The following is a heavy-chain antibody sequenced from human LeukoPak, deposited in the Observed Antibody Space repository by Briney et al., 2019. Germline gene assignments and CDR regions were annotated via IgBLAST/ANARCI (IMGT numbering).Heavy chain of an antibody. CDR1: GFTSIAYA. Sequence: TGGSLRLSCVGSGFTSIAYALTWARQAPGKGLEWVSGISGGGVTTYYADSVKGRFTISRDNSKNTLYLQMNSLRADDTGIYYCARNQQLGGHSYYYYGMDVWGQGTTVTVSS. CDR2: ISGGGVTT. J-gene: IGHJ6*02. D-gene: IGHD3-16*01. CDR3: ARNQQLGGHSYYYYGMDV. V-gene: IGHV3-23*01.